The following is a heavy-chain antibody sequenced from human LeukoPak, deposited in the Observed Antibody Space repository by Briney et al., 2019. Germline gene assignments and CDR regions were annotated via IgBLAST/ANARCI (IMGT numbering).Heavy chain of an antibody. J-gene: IGHJ4*02. CDR1: GFTVSSNY. CDR2: INSEGSST. Sequence: GGSLRLSCAASGFTVSSNYMSWVRQAPGKGLEWVSRINSEGSSTSYADSVKGRFTISRDNAKNTLYLQMNSLRAEDTAVYYCARSLVDYWGQGTLVTVSS. CDR3: ARSLVDY. V-gene: IGHV3-74*01.